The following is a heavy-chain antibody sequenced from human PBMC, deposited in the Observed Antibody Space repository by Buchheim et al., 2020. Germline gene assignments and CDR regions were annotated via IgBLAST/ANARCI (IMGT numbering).Heavy chain of an antibody. CDR2: INHSGST. V-gene: IGHV4-34*01. D-gene: IGHD2-2*02. CDR1: GGSFSGYY. CDR3: ARLVYQLLYAYYMDV. J-gene: IGHJ6*03. Sequence: QVQLQQWGAGLLKPSETLSLTCAVYGGSFSGYYWSWIRQPPGKGLEWIGEINHSGSTNYNPSLKSRVTISVDTSKNQFSLKLSSVTAADTAVYYCARLVYQLLYAYYMDVWGKGTT.